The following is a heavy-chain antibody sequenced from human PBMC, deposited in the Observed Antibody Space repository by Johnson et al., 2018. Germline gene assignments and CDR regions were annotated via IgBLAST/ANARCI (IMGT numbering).Heavy chain of an antibody. CDR1: GFTFSSYG. D-gene: IGHD5-24*01. Sequence: QVQLVESGGGVVQPGRSLRLSCAASGFTFSSYGMHWVRQAPGKGLEWVAVISYDGSNKYYADSVKGRFTISRDNSKNTLYLQMNSLRAEDTAVYYSAKEDGMATITGYFQYWGQGTLVTVSS. CDR3: AKEDGMATITGYFQY. V-gene: IGHV3-30*18. J-gene: IGHJ1*01. CDR2: ISYDGSNK.